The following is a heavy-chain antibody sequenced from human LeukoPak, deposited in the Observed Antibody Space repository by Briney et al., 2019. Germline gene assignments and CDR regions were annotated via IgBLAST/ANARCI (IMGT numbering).Heavy chain of an antibody. CDR1: GYSFSSYT. CDR2: INADNGKT. Sequence: ASVTVSCTASGYSFSSYTMHWVRQAPGQRLEWMGWINADNGKTKYSQKFQGRVTLTSDTSASTAYMELSSLRSEDTAVYYCARARVVTDTRGLDAFDIWGQGTMVTVSS. CDR3: ARARVVTDTRGLDAFDI. J-gene: IGHJ3*02. V-gene: IGHV1-3*01. D-gene: IGHD2-21*02.